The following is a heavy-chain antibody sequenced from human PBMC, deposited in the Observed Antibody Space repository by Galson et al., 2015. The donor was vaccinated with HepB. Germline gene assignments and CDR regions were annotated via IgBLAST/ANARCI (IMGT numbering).Heavy chain of an antibody. CDR2: IEEDGSEA. CDR1: GFTFNNYW. J-gene: IGHJ5*02. Sequence: SLRLSCAGSGFTFNNYWMNWVRQAPGKGLEWLAIIEEDGSEALYGDSVRGRFTISKDIAKTSVHLQMSTLRDEDTAVYYCALGVGWTIDHWGQGTLVSVSS. D-gene: IGHD3-10*01. CDR3: ALGVGWTIDH. V-gene: IGHV3-7*01.